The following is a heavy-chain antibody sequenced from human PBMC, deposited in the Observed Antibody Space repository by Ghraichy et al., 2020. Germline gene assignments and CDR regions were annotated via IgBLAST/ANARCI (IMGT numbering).Heavy chain of an antibody. D-gene: IGHD4-23*01. V-gene: IGHV3-30-3*01. CDR2: ISYDGSNK. J-gene: IGHJ4*02. CDR1: GFTFSSYA. CDR3: ARGPTTVVTRGDY. Sequence: GSLRLSCAASGFTFSSYAMHWVRQAPGKGLEWVAVISYDGSNKYYADSVKGRFTISRDNSKNTLYLQMNSLRAEDTAVYYCARGPTTVVTRGDYWGQGTLVTVSS.